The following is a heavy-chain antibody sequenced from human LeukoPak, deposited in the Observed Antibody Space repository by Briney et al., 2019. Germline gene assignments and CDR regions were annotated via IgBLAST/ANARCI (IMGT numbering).Heavy chain of an antibody. CDR3: AILGFGMINY. CDR1: GYTFTTYG. CDR2: ISANDGNT. V-gene: IGHV1-18*01. Sequence: ASVKVSCKASGYTFTTYGISWVRQAPGQGLEWIGWISANDGNTHYVQDFQGRVTVTTDTSTSTAYMELRSLRSDDTAVYYCAILGFGMINYWGQGTLVTVSS. J-gene: IGHJ4*02. D-gene: IGHD3-3*01.